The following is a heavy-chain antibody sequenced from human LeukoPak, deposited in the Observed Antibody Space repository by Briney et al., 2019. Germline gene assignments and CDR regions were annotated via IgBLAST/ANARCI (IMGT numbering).Heavy chain of an antibody. CDR3: ARDGVGATPLDY. V-gene: IGHV3-30*04. CDR2: ISYDGSNK. J-gene: IGHJ4*02. CDR1: GFTFSSYA. D-gene: IGHD1-26*01. Sequence: GGSLRLSCAASGFTFSSYAMHWVRQAPGKGLEWVAVISYDGSNKYYADSVKGRFTISRDNSKNTLYLQMNSLRAEDTAVYYCARDGVGATPLDYWGQGTLVTASS.